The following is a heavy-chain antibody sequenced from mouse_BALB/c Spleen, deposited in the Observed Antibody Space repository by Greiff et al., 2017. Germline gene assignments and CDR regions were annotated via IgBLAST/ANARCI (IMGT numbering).Heavy chain of an antibody. Sequence: QVQLQQSGAELVRPGSSVKISCKASGYAFSSYWMNWVKQRPGQGLEWIGQIYPGDGDTNYNGKFKGKATLTADKSSSTAYMQLSSLTSEDSAVYFCARENYYGSSYEFAYWGQGTLVTVSA. CDR1: GYAFSSYW. CDR3: ARENYYGSSYEFAY. J-gene: IGHJ3*01. D-gene: IGHD1-1*01. V-gene: IGHV1-80*01. CDR2: IYPGDGDT.